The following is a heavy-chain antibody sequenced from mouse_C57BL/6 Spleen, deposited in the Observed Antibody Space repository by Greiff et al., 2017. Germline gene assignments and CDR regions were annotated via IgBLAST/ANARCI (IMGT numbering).Heavy chain of an antibody. CDR2: INPSSGYT. D-gene: IGHD2-2*01. CDR1: GYTFTSYT. CDR3: ARCVDYGYDDFDY. Sequence: QVQLKQSGAELARPGASVKMSCKASGYTFTSYTMHWVNQRPGQGLEWIGYINPSSGYTKYNQKFKDKATLTADKSSSTAYMRLSSLDSKSTTLYYCARCVDYGYDDFDYWGQGTTLTVSS. V-gene: IGHV1-4*01. J-gene: IGHJ2*01.